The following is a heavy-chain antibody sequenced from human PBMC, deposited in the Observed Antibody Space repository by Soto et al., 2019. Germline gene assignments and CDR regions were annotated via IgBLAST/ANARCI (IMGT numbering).Heavy chain of an antibody. Sequence: SVKVSCKASGGTFSSYAISWVRQAPGQGLEWMGGIIPIFGTANYAQKFQGRVTITADESTSTAYMELSSLRSEDTAVYYCAXGXSGYDLGXXXDYXGQGTLVTVSX. D-gene: IGHD5-12*01. V-gene: IGHV1-69*13. CDR1: GGTFSSYA. CDR3: AXGXSGYDLGXXXDY. J-gene: IGHJ4*02. CDR2: IIPIFGTA.